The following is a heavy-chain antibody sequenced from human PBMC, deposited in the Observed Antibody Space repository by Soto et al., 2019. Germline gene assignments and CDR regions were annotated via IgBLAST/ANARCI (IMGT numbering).Heavy chain of an antibody. CDR2: IIPIFGTA. D-gene: IGHD6-6*01. V-gene: IGHV1-69*13. CDR3: ARAVYSSSSGYYYYGMDV. Sequence: GASVKVSCKASGGTFSSYAISWVRQAPGQGLEWMGGIIPIFGTANYAQKFQGRVTITADESTSTAYMELSSLRSEDTAVYYCARAVYSSSSGYYYYGMDVWGQGTKVTVSS. CDR1: GGTFSSYA. J-gene: IGHJ6*02.